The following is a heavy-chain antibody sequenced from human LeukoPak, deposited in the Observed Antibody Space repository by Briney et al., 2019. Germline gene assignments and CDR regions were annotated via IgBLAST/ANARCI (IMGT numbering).Heavy chain of an antibody. CDR3: ARAVYYYDSSGYYFDAFDI. D-gene: IGHD3-22*01. J-gene: IGHJ3*02. Sequence: SETLSLTCAVYGGSFSGYYWSWIRQPPGKGLEWIGEINHSGSTNYNPSLKSRVTISVDTSKDQFSLKLSSVTAADTAVYYCARAVYYYDSSGYYFDAFDIWGQGTMVTVSS. CDR2: INHSGST. V-gene: IGHV4-34*01. CDR1: GGSFSGYY.